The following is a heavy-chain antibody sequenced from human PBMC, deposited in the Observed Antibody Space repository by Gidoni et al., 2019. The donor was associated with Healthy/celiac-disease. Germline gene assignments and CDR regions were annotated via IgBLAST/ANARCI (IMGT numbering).Heavy chain of an antibody. CDR1: GFTFSSYS. D-gene: IGHD3-10*01. J-gene: IGHJ4*02. CDR3: ARDGLGYYYGSGSYSDY. CDR2: ISSSSSYI. V-gene: IGHV3-21*01. Sequence: EVQLVESGGGLVKPGGSLRLSCAASGFTFSSYSMNWVRQAPGKGLEWVSSISSSSSYIDYADSVKGRFTISRDNAKNSLYLQMNSLRAEDTAVYYCARDGLGYYYGSGSYSDYWGQGTLVTVSS.